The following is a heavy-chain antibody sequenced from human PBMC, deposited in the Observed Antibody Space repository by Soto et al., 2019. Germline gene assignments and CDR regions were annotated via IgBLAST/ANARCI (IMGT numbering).Heavy chain of an antibody. D-gene: IGHD6-6*01. CDR3: ARDDPSTVTYSSSSGGYDY. CDR1: GGSISSYY. Sequence: SETLSLTCTVSGGSISSYYWSWIRQPPGKGLEWIGYIYYSGSTNYNPSLKSRVTISVDTSKNQFSLKLSSVTAADTAVYYCARDDPSTVTYSSSSGGYDYWGQGTLVTVS. V-gene: IGHV4-59*01. CDR2: IYYSGST. J-gene: IGHJ4*02.